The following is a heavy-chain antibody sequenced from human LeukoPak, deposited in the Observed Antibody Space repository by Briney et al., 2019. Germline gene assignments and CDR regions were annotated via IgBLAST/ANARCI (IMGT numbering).Heavy chain of an antibody. Sequence: VASVKVSCKASGYTFTSYGISWVRQAPGQGLEWMGRIIPILGIANYAQKFQGRVTITADKSTSTAYMELSSLRSEDTAVYYCARDLGDTYYYDSSGSDNFDYWGQGTLVTVSS. J-gene: IGHJ4*02. CDR1: GYTFTSYG. CDR2: IIPILGIA. D-gene: IGHD3-22*01. V-gene: IGHV1-69*04. CDR3: ARDLGDTYYYDSSGSDNFDY.